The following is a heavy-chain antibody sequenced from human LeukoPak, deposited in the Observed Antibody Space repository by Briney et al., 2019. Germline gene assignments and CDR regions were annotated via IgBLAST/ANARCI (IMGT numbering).Heavy chain of an antibody. V-gene: IGHV4-59*01. Sequence: PSETLSLTCTVSGGSISSYYWSWVRQPPGKGLEWIGYIYYSGSTNYNPSLKSRVTISVDTSKNQFSLKLSSVTAADTAVYYCARDGDIVATMGGGNYYYYYMDVWGKGTTVTVSS. CDR1: GGSISSYY. J-gene: IGHJ6*03. CDR2: IYYSGST. D-gene: IGHD5-12*01. CDR3: ARDGDIVATMGGGNYYYYYMDV.